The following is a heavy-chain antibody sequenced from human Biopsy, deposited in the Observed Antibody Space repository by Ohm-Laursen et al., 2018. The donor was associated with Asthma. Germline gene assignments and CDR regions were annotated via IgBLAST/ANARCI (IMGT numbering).Heavy chain of an antibody. CDR2: IKHDGSEK. D-gene: IGHD3-3*01. CDR3: ARTFHFWSPYHAEHYQL. V-gene: IGHV3-7*01. J-gene: IGHJ1*01. Sequence: SLRLSCAASGFTFGAYCMSWVRQVPGQGLEWVANIKHDGSEKNHVDSLKGRFTISRDNAKNLLFLQMNSLRAEDTAVYYCARTFHFWSPYHAEHYQLWGQGTLVTVS. CDR1: GFTFGAYC.